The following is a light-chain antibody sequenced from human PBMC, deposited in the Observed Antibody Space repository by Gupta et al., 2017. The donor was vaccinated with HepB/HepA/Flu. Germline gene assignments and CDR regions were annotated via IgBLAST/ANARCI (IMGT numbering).Light chain of an antibody. CDR1: QSLLHKNGFND. V-gene: IGKV2-28*01. CDR2: LGS. J-gene: IGKJ1*01. CDR3: MQALQSPWT. Sequence: DIVMTQSPLSLPVAPGEAASISCRSSQSLLHKNGFNDLHWYLQKPGQSPKRLIYLGSRRDYGVPDRFSGSGSGTDFTLEISRVEAEDVGVYYCMQALQSPWTFGQGTKVEIK.